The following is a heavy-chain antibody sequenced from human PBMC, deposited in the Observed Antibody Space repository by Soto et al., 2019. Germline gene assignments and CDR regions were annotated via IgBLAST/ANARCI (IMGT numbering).Heavy chain of an antibody. D-gene: IGHD1-26*01. J-gene: IGHJ5*02. Sequence: SETLSLTCTVSGGSISSYYWSWIRQPPGKGLEWIGYIYYSGSTNYNPSLKSRVTISVDTSKNQFSLKLSSVTAADTAVYYCAREMASWVGATTRWFDPWGQGTLVTVSS. V-gene: IGHV4-59*01. CDR1: GGSISSYY. CDR3: AREMASWVGATTRWFDP. CDR2: IYYSGST.